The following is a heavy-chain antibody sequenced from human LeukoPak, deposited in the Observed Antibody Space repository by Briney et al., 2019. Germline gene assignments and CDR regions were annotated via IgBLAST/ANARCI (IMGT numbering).Heavy chain of an antibody. CDR3: ARSPYYSGYDYGVEYYFDY. V-gene: IGHV1-69*04. CDR1: GGTFSSYA. CDR2: IIPILGIA. D-gene: IGHD5-12*01. J-gene: IGHJ4*02. Sequence: ASVKVSCKASGGTFSSYAISWVRQAPGQGLEWMGRIIPILGIANYAQKFQGRVTITADKSTSTAYMELSSLRSEDTAVYYCARSPYYSGYDYGVEYYFDYWGQGTLVTVSS.